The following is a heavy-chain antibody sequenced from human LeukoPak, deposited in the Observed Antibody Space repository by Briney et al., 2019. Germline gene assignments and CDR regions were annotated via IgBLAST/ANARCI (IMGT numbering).Heavy chain of an antibody. CDR3: ARALIGTYFDY. J-gene: IGHJ4*02. Sequence: PSETLSLTYTVSGGSISSYYWSWIRQPPGKGLEWIGYIYYSGSTNYNPSLKSRVTISVDTSKNQFSLKLSSVTAADTAVYYCARALIGTYFDYWGQGTLVTVSS. CDR2: IYYSGST. CDR1: GGSISSYY. V-gene: IGHV4-59*01.